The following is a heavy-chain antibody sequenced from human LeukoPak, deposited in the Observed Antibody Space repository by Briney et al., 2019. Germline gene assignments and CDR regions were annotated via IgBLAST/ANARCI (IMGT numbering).Heavy chain of an antibody. Sequence: GSSVKVSCKASGGAFSSYAISWVRQAPGQGLEWMVRIIPIFGTANYAQKFQGRVTITKDESTSTAYMELSSLRSEDTAVYYCARDLGSGWYWAWFDPWGQGTLVTVSS. CDR1: GGAFSSYA. J-gene: IGHJ5*02. CDR2: IIPIFGTA. D-gene: IGHD6-19*01. V-gene: IGHV1-69*05. CDR3: ARDLGSGWYWAWFDP.